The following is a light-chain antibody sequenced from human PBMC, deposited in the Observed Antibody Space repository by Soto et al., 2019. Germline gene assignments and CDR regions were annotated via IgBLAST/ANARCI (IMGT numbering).Light chain of an antibody. J-gene: IGKJ2*01. CDR2: GAS. Sequence: EIVLTQSPGTLSLSPGERATLSCSASRSVRDSYLAWYPQKPGQAPRLLIYGASSRATGFPDRFSGSGSGTDCTLTISRLEPEDSAVYYCQQYDTSATFGQGTKLEI. CDR1: RSVRDSY. V-gene: IGKV3-20*01. CDR3: QQYDTSAT.